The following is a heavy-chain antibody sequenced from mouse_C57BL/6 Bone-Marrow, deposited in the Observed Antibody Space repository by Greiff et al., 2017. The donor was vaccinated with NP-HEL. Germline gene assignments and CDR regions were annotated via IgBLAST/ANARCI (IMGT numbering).Heavy chain of an antibody. D-gene: IGHD3-2*02. Sequence: EVQLQQSGTVLARPGASVKMSCKTSGYTFTSYWMHWVKQRPGQGLEWIGAIYPGNSDTSYNQKFKGKAKLTAVTSASTAYMELSSLTNEDSAVYYCTGGTAQATTSYFDYWGQGTTLTVSS. V-gene: IGHV1-5*01. J-gene: IGHJ2*01. CDR1: GYTFTSYW. CDR3: TGGTAQATTSYFDY. CDR2: IYPGNSDT.